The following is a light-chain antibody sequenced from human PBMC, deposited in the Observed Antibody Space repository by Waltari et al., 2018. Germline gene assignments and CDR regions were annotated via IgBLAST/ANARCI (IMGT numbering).Light chain of an antibody. CDR1: QSVLYSSNNKNY. Sequence: DIVMTQSPDSLAVSLGERATINCKSSQSVLYSSNNKNYLVWYQQKPGQPPKLLIYWASTRESGVPDRFSGSGSGTDFTLTISSLQAEDVAVYYLQQYYASFPTFGQGTKLEIK. V-gene: IGKV4-1*01. CDR2: WAS. CDR3: QQYYASFPT. J-gene: IGKJ2*01.